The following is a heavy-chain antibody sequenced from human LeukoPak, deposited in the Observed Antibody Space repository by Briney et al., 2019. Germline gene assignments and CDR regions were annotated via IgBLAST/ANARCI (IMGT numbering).Heavy chain of an antibody. CDR1: GGPFSGYY. CDR2: INHSGST. J-gene: IGHJ3*02. Sequence: PSETLSLTCAVYGGPFSGYYWSWIRQPPGKGLEWIGEINHSGSTNYNPSLKSRVTISVDTSKNQFSLKLSSVTAADTAVYYCARAPRSYALYSGSYWSAFDIWGQGTMVTVSS. D-gene: IGHD1-26*01. CDR3: ARAPRSYALYSGSYWSAFDI. V-gene: IGHV4-34*01.